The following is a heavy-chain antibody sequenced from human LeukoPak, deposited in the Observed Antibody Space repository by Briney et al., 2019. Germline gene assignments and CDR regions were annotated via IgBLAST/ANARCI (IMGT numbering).Heavy chain of an antibody. Sequence: GGSLRLSCAAAGFTFSNCAMTWVRQAPGKGPAWVSSISSTSGYISYADSMKGRFTISRDNAKNPLYLQIDSLRAEDTAVYYCARVHSGYGPDYIDHWGQGTLVTVSS. D-gene: IGHD5-12*01. CDR3: ARVHSGYGPDYIDH. CDR2: ISSTSGYI. CDR1: GFTFSNCA. V-gene: IGHV3-21*01. J-gene: IGHJ4*02.